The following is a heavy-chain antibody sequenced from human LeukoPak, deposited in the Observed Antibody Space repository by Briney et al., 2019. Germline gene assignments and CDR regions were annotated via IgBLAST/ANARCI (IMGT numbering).Heavy chain of an antibody. CDR2: IGTIGDT. CDR1: GFTFSSYD. J-gene: IGHJ3*02. V-gene: IGHV3-13*01. CDR3: ARKGDGAFDI. Sequence: GGSLGLSCAASGFTFSSYDMHWVRQDTGKGLEWVSAIGTIGDTYYTGSVKGRFTISRENAKNSLYLQMNSLRAGDTAAYYCARKGDGAFDIWGQGTMVTVSS. D-gene: IGHD3-16*01.